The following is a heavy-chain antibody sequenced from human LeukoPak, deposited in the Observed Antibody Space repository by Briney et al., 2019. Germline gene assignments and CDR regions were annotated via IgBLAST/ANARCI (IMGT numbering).Heavy chain of an antibody. CDR3: AKVSSRIRPDY. CDR1: GFSFSTYA. V-gene: IGHV3-23*01. D-gene: IGHD6-6*01. J-gene: IGHJ4*02. CDR2: ISSNSIYT. Sequence: GGSLRLSCAVSGFSFSTYAMTWVRQPPGKGLEWVSSISSNSIYTYYADSVQGRFTVSRDNSKNMLFLQMNSLGVGDTAIYYCAKVSSRIRPDYWGQGTLVTVSS.